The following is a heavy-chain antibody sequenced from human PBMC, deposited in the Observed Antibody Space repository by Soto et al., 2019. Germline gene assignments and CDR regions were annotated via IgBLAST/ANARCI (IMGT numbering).Heavy chain of an antibody. V-gene: IGHV3-33*01. CDR2: VRDDGSKT. CDR3: ATSTATDAFDI. J-gene: IGHJ3*02. Sequence: QVQMVESGGGVVQPGRSLRLSCAASGFTFNDYGMHWVRQAPAKGPEWVALVRDDGSKTYYADSVWGRFTISRDNSKNTLYLQMNSLRAEDTAVYYCATSTATDAFDIWGQGTMVTVSS. CDR1: GFTFNDYG.